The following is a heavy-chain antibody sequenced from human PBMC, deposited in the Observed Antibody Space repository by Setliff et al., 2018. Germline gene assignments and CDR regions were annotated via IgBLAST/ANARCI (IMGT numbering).Heavy chain of an antibody. Sequence: ASVKVSCKASGYTFTAYDIVWVRQATGQGLEWMGWMNPNSGRTGYPQKFQGRVTMTRNTSISTAYMELSSLRSEDTAVYFCARGALVLQFLEWLPRFYYMDVWCKGTTVTVSS. V-gene: IGHV1-8*02. CDR1: GYTFTAYD. CDR2: MNPNSGRT. CDR3: ARGALVLQFLEWLPRFYYMDV. D-gene: IGHD3-3*01. J-gene: IGHJ6*03.